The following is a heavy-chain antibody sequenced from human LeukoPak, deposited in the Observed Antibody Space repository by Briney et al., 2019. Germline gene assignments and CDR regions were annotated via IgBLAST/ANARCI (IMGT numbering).Heavy chain of an antibody. V-gene: IGHV3-21*01. CDR1: GFTFSRYT. J-gene: IGHJ4*02. CDR2: ISSSGYYI. CDR3: ARDLVSRSNY. Sequence: GGSLRLSCAAPGFTFSRYTMNWVRQSPGKGLEWASSISSSGYYIYYADSVKGRFTISRDNAKNSLYLQMNSLRAEDTAVYYCARDLVSRSNYWGQGTPVTVSS. D-gene: IGHD6-6*01.